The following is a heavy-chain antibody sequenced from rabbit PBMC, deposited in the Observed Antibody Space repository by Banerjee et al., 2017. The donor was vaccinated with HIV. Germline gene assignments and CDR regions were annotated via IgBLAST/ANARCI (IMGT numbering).Heavy chain of an antibody. CDR1: GIDFSTCG. CDR2: IYPDDDNT. D-gene: IGHD4-1*01. V-gene: IGHV1S45*01. CDR3: ARDLAGVIGWNFNL. Sequence: QQQLEESGGGLVQPEGSLTLSCKASGIDFSTCGISWVRQAPGKGLEWIGCIYPDDDNTDYASWVKGRFTISKTSSTTVTLQMTSLPAADTATYLCARDLAGVIGWNFNLWGPGTLVTVS. J-gene: IGHJ4*01.